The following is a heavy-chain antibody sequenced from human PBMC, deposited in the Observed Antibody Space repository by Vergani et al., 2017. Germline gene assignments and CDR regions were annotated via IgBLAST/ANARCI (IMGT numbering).Heavy chain of an antibody. D-gene: IGHD6-6*01. Sequence: EVQLVESGGGLVKPGGSLRLSCAASGFTFSSYSMNWVRQAPGKGLEWVSSISSSSSYIYYADSVKGRFTISRDNAKTSLYLQMNSLRAEDTAVYYCARDGSEYSSSEDAFDIWGQGTMVTVSS. CDR2: ISSSSSYI. V-gene: IGHV3-21*01. CDR3: ARDGSEYSSSEDAFDI. J-gene: IGHJ3*02. CDR1: GFTFSSYS.